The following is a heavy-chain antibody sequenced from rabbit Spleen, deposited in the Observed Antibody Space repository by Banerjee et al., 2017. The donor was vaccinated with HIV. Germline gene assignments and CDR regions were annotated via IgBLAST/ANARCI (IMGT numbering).Heavy chain of an antibody. Sequence: QEQLVESGGGLVKPEGSLTLTCTASGVSFSFSSYMCWVRQAPGKGLEWVACIEVGNSDFTYFATWAKGRFTISKTSSTTVTLQVTSLTAADTATYFCTRDDGSGHYIDGYFNLWGPGTLVTVS. CDR2: IEVGNSDFT. D-gene: IGHD1-1*01. V-gene: IGHV1S45*01. CDR3: TRDDGSGHYIDGYFNL. J-gene: IGHJ4*01. CDR1: GVSFSFSSY.